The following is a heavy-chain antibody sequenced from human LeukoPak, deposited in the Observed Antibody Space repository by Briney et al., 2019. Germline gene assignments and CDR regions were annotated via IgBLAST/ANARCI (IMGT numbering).Heavy chain of an antibody. J-gene: IGHJ4*02. CDR3: ARAPQYYDSSGIHFDY. CDR2: ISGSGGST. CDR1: GFTFSSYA. V-gene: IGHV3-23*01. D-gene: IGHD3-22*01. Sequence: GRSLRLSCAASGFTFSSYAMSWVRQAPGKGLEWVSAISGSGGSTYYADSVKGRFTISRDNSKNTLYLQMNSLRAEDTAVYYCARAPQYYDSSGIHFDYWGQGTLVTVSS.